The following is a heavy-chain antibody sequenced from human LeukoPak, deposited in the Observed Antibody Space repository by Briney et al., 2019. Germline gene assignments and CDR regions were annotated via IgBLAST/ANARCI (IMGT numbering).Heavy chain of an antibody. V-gene: IGHV4-39*01. CDR1: GGSISGSTYY. D-gene: IGHD6-19*01. Sequence: SETLSLTCTVSGGSISGSTYYWGWIRQPPGKGLEWIATIFYGGSTYCNPSLKSRVTVSVDTSKNQFSLTLNSVTAADTAVYYCARHVSSSPHLDFIEVAGTWFDYWGQGTPVTVSS. CDR3: ARHVSSSPHLDFIEVAGTWFDY. J-gene: IGHJ4*02. CDR2: IFYGGST.